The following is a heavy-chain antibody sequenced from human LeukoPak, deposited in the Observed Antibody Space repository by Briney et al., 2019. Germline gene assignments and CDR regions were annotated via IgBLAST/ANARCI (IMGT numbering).Heavy chain of an antibody. J-gene: IGHJ4*02. D-gene: IGHD3-22*01. V-gene: IGHV3-48*02. Sequence: GGSLRLSCAASGFTFSGYSMNWVRQAPGKGLEWVSYISSSSSTIYYADSVKGRFTISRDNAKNSLYLQLNSLRDEDTAVYYCAKDSAGSTGYFNPDYWGQGTLVTVSS. CDR1: GFTFSGYS. CDR3: AKDSAGSTGYFNPDY. CDR2: ISSSSSTI.